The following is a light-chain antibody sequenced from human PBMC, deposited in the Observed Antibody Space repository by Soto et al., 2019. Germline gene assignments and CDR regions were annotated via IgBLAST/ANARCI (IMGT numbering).Light chain of an antibody. CDR1: SSDVGSYNL. J-gene: IGLJ1*01. CDR3: CSYAGSSTFLYV. Sequence: QSVLTPPASVSGSPGQSITISCTGTSSDVGSYNLVSWYQQHPGKAPKLMIYEVSKRPSGVSNRFSGSKSGNTASLTISGLQAEGEADYYCCSYAGSSTFLYVFGTGTKVTVL. CDR2: EVS. V-gene: IGLV2-23*02.